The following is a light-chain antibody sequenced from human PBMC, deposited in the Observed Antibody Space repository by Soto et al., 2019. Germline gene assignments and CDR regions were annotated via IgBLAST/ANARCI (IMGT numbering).Light chain of an antibody. V-gene: IGKV3-15*01. CDR3: QQYNNLPPDT. CDR2: GAS. J-gene: IGKJ2*01. CDR1: QSVSRI. Sequence: EIVMTQSPATLSVSPGERTTLSCRASQSVSRILAWYQQKPGQAPRLLIYGASTRASGIPGRFRGSGSGTEFTLTITSLQSEDFAVYFCQQYNNLPPDTFGQGTKVDIK.